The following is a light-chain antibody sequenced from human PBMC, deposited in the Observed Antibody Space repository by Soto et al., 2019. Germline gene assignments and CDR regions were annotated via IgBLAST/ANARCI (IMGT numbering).Light chain of an antibody. J-gene: IGKJ4*01. CDR3: HQRSNWPPT. CDR1: QSVSGN. CDR2: DAS. V-gene: IGKV3-11*01. Sequence: ENVLTQSPATLSLSPGERATLSCRASQSVSGNLAWYQQKPGQAPRLLIFDASNRATGIPVRFSGSGSGTDFTLTISSLQPEDFAVYYCHQRSNWPPTFGGGTKVEIK.